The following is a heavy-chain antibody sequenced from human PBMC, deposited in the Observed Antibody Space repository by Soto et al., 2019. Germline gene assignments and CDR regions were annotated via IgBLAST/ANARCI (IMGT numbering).Heavy chain of an antibody. V-gene: IGHV6-1*01. CDR2: TYYRSKWSN. CDR1: GDSVSSDSAA. CDR3: SYDTFGDKDF. J-gene: IGHJ4*02. D-gene: IGHD3-9*01. Sequence: SQTLSLTCAISGDSVSSDSAAWIWIRQSPSRGLEWLGRTYYRSKWSNDYAVSVKSRISIDPDTSKNQFSLQLYSMTPEDTALYYCSYDTFGDKDFWGQGTPVTVSS.